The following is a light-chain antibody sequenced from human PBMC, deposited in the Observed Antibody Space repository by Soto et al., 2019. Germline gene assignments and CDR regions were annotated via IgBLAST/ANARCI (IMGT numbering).Light chain of an antibody. Sequence: QPVVTQPPSVSGAPGQRVTISCTGSSSNIGAGYDVHWYQQLPGTAPKLLIYGNSNRPSGVPDRFSGSKSGTSASLAITGLRAEDEADYYCQSYDSSLSGWVFGGGTKVTVL. CDR3: QSYDSSLSGWV. CDR1: SSNIGAGYD. V-gene: IGLV1-40*01. CDR2: GNS. J-gene: IGLJ3*02.